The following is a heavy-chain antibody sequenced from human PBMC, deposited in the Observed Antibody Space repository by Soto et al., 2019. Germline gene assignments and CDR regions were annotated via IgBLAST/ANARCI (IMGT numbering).Heavy chain of an antibody. V-gene: IGHV3-74*01. CDR1: GFTFSSYW. J-gene: IGHJ4*02. CDR2: INSEGTGT. Sequence: GGSLRLSCAASGFTFSSYWMHWVRQVPGKGLVRVSRINSEGTGTIYADSVKGRFTISRDNAKNTLYLQMNSLRAEDTAVYYCVRDYDSSGYNSDYWGQGTPVTVSS. CDR3: VRDYDSSGYNSDY. D-gene: IGHD3-22*01.